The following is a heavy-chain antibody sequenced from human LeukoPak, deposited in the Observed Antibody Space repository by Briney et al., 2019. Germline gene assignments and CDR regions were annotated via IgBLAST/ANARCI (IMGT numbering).Heavy chain of an antibody. CDR3: AKTKTYYFDS. CDR1: GFRFSDYG. CDR2: IGATSSAI. D-gene: IGHD2-8*01. J-gene: IGHJ4*02. Sequence: PGGSLRLSCAASGFRFSDYGMNWVRQAPGKGLEWVSYIGATSSAIYYADSVKGRFTVSRDNAKNSLYLQMNSLRAEDTAVYFCAKTKTYYFDSWGQGTLVTVSS. V-gene: IGHV3-48*04.